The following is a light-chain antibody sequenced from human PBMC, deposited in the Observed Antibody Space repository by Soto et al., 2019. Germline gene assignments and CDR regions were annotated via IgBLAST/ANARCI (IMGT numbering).Light chain of an antibody. V-gene: IGLV2-14*03. CDR2: DVI. CDR3: SSYSRSGSYV. Sequence: LTNPVSVSSLPRESLTISCNRTSSDIGGYTYVSWYQQHPGRAPELMIYDVINRPSGVSNRFSGSKSGNTASLTISGLQAEDEADYYVSSYSRSGSYVVGTGTRLPS. J-gene: IGLJ1*01. CDR1: SSDIGGYTY.